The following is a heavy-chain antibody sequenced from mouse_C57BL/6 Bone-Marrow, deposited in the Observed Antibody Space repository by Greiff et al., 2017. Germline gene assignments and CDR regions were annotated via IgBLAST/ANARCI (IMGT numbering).Heavy chain of an antibody. CDR3: ARGCYSNYDYFDY. CDR2: IYPRSGNP. D-gene: IGHD2-5*01. J-gene: IGHJ2*01. V-gene: IGHV1-81*01. CDR1: GYTFTSYG. Sequence: QVQLKESGAELARPGASVTLSCKASGYTFTSYGISWVKQRTGQGLEWIGEIYPRSGNPYYNEKFKGKATLTADKSSSTAYMELRSLTSEDSAVYFCARGCYSNYDYFDYWGQGTTLTVSS.